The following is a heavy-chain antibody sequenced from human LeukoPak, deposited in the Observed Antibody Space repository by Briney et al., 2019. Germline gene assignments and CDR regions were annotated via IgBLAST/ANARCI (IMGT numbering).Heavy chain of an antibody. J-gene: IGHJ6*02. D-gene: IGHD3-3*01. CDR2: IYYSGST. CDR3: ARIYYDFWSGLGMDV. Sequence: SETLSLTCTVSGVSISSGDYYWSWIRQPPGKGLEWIGYIYYSGSTYYNPSLKSRVTISVDTSKNQFSLKLSSVTAADTAVYYCARIYYDFWSGLGMDVWGQGTTVTVSS. V-gene: IGHV4-30-4*01. CDR1: GVSISSGDYY.